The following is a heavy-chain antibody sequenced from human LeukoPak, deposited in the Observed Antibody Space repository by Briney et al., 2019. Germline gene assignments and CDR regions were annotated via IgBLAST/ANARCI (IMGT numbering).Heavy chain of an antibody. D-gene: IGHD3-22*01. Sequence: ASVKVSCKASGYTFTGYYMNWVRQAPGQGLERMGRINPNSGGTNYAQKFQGRVTMTRDTSISTAYMELSRLRSDDTAVYYCARVRRHDYYDSSGYYYYYYMDVWGKGTTVTVSS. CDR1: GYTFTGYY. CDR3: ARVRRHDYYDSSGYYYYYYMDV. J-gene: IGHJ6*03. V-gene: IGHV1-2*06. CDR2: INPNSGGT.